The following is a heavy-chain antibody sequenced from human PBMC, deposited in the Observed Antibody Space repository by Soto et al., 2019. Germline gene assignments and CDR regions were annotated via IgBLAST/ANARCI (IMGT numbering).Heavy chain of an antibody. Sequence: SETLSLTCSVSGDSIRSYYWTWIRQPPGKGLQWIGYVYYSGTTNYNPSLKSRVTISVDLSKNRFSLRLSSVTTADTALYYCARTTAVPNTLRSRYFFDYWGQGTLVTVSS. CDR2: VYYSGTT. V-gene: IGHV4-59*01. J-gene: IGHJ4*02. D-gene: IGHD4-17*01. CDR3: ARTTAVPNTLRSRYFFDY. CDR1: GDSIRSYY.